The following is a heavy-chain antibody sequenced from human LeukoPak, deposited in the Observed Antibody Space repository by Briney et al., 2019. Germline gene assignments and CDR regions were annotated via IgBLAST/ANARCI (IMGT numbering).Heavy chain of an antibody. V-gene: IGHV1-8*01. CDR2: MNPNSGNT. D-gene: IGHD3-22*01. J-gene: IGHJ4*02. CDR3: ARASYYYDSSGYYALDYFDY. CDR1: GYTFTSYD. Sequence: ASVKVSCKASGYTFTSYDINWVRQATGQGLEWMGWMNPNSGNTGYAQRFQGRVTMTRNTSISTAYMELSSLRSEDTAVYYCARASYYYDSSGYYALDYFDYWGQGTLVTVSS.